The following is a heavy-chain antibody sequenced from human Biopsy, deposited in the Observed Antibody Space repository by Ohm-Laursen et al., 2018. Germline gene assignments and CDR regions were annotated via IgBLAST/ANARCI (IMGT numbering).Heavy chain of an antibody. CDR3: ARDAYGDYDTYY. V-gene: IGHV4-4*07. J-gene: IGHJ6*03. CDR1: GGCISDYF. CDR2: IYSSGRT. Sequence: SDTLSLTCTVSGGCISDYFWSWIRQPADKGLEYIGRIYSSGRTFYNPSLKSRVTMSVATSDNQFSLKLSSVTAADTAVYFCARDAYGDYDTYY. D-gene: IGHD4-17*01.